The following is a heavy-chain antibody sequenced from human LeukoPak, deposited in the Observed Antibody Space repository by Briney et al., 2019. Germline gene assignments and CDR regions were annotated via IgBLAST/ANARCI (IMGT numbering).Heavy chain of an antibody. CDR2: INPNSGGT. J-gene: IGHJ4*02. CDR1: GYTFTAYY. D-gene: IGHD3-22*01. Sequence: ASVKVSCKASGYTFTAYYIHWVRQAPGQGLEWMGWINPNSGGTNYALKFQGRVTMTRDTSISTAYMDLSSLRSDDTAVYYCTRGGDYEGPNYFDYWGQGTLVTVSS. V-gene: IGHV1-2*02. CDR3: TRGGDYEGPNYFDY.